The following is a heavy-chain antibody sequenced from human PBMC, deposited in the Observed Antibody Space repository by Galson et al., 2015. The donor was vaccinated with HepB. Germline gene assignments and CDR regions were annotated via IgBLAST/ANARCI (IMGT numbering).Heavy chain of an antibody. CDR2: ISAYGGNT. V-gene: IGHV1-18*04. CDR1: GYTFTSNG. J-gene: IGHJ4*02. CDR3: VRDRLHSFDY. Sequence: SVKVSCKASGYTFTSNGISWVRQTPRQGLEWLGWISAYGGNTKYAQKYQGRITLTRDTSTSTAYMELRRLRPDDTAIYYCVRDRLHSFDYWGQGTLVTVSS.